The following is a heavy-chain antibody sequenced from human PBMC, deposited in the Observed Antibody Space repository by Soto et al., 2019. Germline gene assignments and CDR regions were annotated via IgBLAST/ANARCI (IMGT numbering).Heavy chain of an antibody. V-gene: IGHV4-61*05. CDR3: ARSSGFTNSWDY. CDR2: ISYSGYT. CDR1: GGSISSISNHY. Sequence: SETLSLTCTVSGGSISSISNHYCSWIRLPPGKGLEWIGYISYSGYTSYNPSLKSRVTLSVDTSKNQFSLEVTSVTAVDTAVYYCARSSGFTNSWDYWGQGALVTVSS. J-gene: IGHJ4*02. D-gene: IGHD2-15*01.